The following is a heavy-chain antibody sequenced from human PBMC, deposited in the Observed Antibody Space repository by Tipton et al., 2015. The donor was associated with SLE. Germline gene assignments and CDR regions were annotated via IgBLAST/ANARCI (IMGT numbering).Heavy chain of an antibody. CDR1: GGSFSGYY. V-gene: IGHV4-34*01. CDR3: ASLIKDY. J-gene: IGHJ4*02. CDR2: INHSGST. D-gene: IGHD3-10*01. Sequence: LRLSCAVYGGSFSGYYWSWIRQPPGKGLEWIGEINHSGSTNYNPSLKSRVTISVDTSKNQFSLKLSSVTAADTAVYYCASLIKDYWGQRTLVTVSS.